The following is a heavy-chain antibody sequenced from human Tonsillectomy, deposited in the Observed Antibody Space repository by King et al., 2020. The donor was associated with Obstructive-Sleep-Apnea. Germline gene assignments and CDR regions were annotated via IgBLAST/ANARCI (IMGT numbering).Heavy chain of an antibody. CDR1: AGSISSSNYY. V-gene: IGHV4-39*01. D-gene: IGHD2-15*01. Sequence: QLQESGPGLLKPSETLSRTCNVSAGSISSSNYYWSWIRQPPGKGLEWIVSIDDSGSTYYNPSLKMRVTISVDTSKNLFSLNLRSVTATDTAIYFCARLPWLVVADDYWGQGTLVTVSS. J-gene: IGHJ4*02. CDR2: IDDSGST. CDR3: ARLPWLVVADDY.